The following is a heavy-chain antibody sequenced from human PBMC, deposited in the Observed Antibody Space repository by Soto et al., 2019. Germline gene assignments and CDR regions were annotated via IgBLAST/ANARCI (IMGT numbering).Heavy chain of an antibody. CDR1: GFTFSSSA. CDR3: AKGCGGDCYSGVQY. J-gene: IGHJ4*02. D-gene: IGHD2-21*02. V-gene: IGHV3-23*01. CDR2: ISNSGGST. Sequence: EVQLLESGIGLVQPGGSLRLSCAASGFTFSSSAMSWVRQAPGKGLEWVSSISNSGGSTYYAGSVKGRFTISRDNSKNTLYLQMNSLQAEDTAVYYCAKGCGGDCYSGVQYWCQGTLVTVSS.